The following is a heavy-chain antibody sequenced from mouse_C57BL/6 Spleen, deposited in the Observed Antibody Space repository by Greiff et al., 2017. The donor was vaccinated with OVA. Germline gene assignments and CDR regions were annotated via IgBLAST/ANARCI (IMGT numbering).Heavy chain of an antibody. D-gene: IGHD1-1*01. CDR2: FYPGSGSI. Sequence: QVQLQQSGAELVKPGASVKLSCKASGYTFTEYTIHWVKQRSGQGLEWIGWFYPGSGSIKYNEKFKDKATLTADKSSSTVYMELSRLTSEDSAVYFCARREGPYYGSSPYFDYWGQGTTLTVSS. CDR1: GYTFTEYT. J-gene: IGHJ2*01. CDR3: ARREGPYYGSSPYFDY. V-gene: IGHV1-62-2*01.